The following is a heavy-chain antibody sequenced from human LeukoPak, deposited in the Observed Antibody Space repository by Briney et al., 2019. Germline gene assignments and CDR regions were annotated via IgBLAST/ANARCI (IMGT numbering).Heavy chain of an antibody. J-gene: IGHJ4*02. CDR2: IKQDGSEK. CDR1: GFTFRSYW. D-gene: IGHD3-10*02. Sequence: GGSLRLSCAASGFTFRSYWMSWVRQAPGKGLEWVASIKQDGSEKYYVDSVKGRFTISRDNAKNSLYLQMNSLRVEDTAVYYCARGGRDYVMDYWGQGTLVTVSS. V-gene: IGHV3-7*01. CDR3: ARGGRDYVMDY.